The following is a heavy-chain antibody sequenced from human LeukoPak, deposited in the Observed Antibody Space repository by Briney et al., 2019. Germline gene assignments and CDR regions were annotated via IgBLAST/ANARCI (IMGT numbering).Heavy chain of an antibody. CDR1: GGTFSSYA. J-gene: IGHJ6*03. Sequence: GASVKVSCKASGGTFSSYAISWVRQAPGQGLEWMGGIIPIFGTANYAQKFQGRVTITADKSTSTAYMELSSLRSEDTAVYYCAREILYGDYPPYYYYYMDVWGKGTTVTVSS. D-gene: IGHD4-17*01. CDR3: AREILYGDYPPYYYYYMDV. CDR2: IIPIFGTA. V-gene: IGHV1-69*06.